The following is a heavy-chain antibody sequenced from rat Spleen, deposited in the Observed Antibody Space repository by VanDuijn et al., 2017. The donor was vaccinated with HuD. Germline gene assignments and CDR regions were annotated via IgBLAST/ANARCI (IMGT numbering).Heavy chain of an antibody. V-gene: IGHV5-31*01. CDR2: ITNNGGLT. Sequence: EVQLVESGGGLVQPGNSLKLSCVASGFTFDNYWMTWIRQAPGKGLEWIATITNNGGLTYYPDSVKGRFTMSRDNERSTLYLQMNSLRSEETATYYCSRHTYNWFPNWGQGTLVTVSS. CDR1: GFTFDNYW. J-gene: IGHJ3*01. CDR3: SRHTYNWFPN. D-gene: IGHD1-7*01.